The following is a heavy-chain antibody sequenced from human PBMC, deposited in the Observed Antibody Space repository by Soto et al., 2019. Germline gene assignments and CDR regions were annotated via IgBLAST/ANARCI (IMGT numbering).Heavy chain of an antibody. Sequence: ASVKVSCKASGYTFTGHCIHWVRQAPEQGPEWMGEIGPESGATRYAQRFQGRVTMTRDMSITTVYMELNNLSPDDTAVYYCGRGRSGQIVVFYWGQGTPVTVSS. CDR3: GRGRSGQIVVFY. CDR2: IGPESGAT. D-gene: IGHD1-26*01. J-gene: IGHJ4*02. CDR1: GYTFTGHC. V-gene: IGHV1-2*02.